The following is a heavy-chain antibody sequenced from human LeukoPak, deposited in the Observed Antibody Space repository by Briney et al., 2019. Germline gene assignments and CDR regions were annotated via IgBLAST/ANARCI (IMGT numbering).Heavy chain of an antibody. J-gene: IGHJ4*02. D-gene: IGHD4-23*01. Sequence: ASVKVSCKASGYTFTGYDMHWVRQAPGQGLEWMGWINPNSGGTNYAQKFQGRVTMTRDTSISTAYMELSRLRSDDTAVYYCARDMLLRTTVVTLYYFDYWGQGTLVTVPS. CDR2: INPNSGGT. V-gene: IGHV1-2*02. CDR3: ARDMLLRTTVVTLYYFDY. CDR1: GYTFTGYD.